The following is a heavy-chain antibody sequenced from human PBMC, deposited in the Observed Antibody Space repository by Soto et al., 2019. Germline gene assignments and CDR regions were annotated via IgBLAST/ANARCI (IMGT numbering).Heavy chain of an antibody. J-gene: IGHJ4*02. D-gene: IGHD4-4*01. CDR2: MNPNSGNR. Sequence: ASVKVSCKASGYTFTSYDINWVRQAPGQGLEWMGWMNPNSGNRGYAQKFQGRVTMTRNASTSTASMEMSSLRSEGTAVYYCSIHSDSNSYSRGDFWGQGNLVTVS. CDR3: SIHSDSNSYSRGDF. CDR1: GYTFTSYD. V-gene: IGHV1-8*01.